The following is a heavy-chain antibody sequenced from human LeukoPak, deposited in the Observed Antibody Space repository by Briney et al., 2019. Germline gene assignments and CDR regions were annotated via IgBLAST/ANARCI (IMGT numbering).Heavy chain of an antibody. CDR2: ISGSGGST. Sequence: GGSLRLSCAASGFTFSSYAMSWVRQAPGKGLEWVSAISGSGGSTYYADSVKGRFTISRDNSKNTLYLQMNSLRAKDTAVYYCAKDAGSRRYCSGGSCYSAYDYWGQGTLVTVSS. CDR1: GFTFSSYA. V-gene: IGHV3-23*01. J-gene: IGHJ4*02. CDR3: AKDAGSRRYCSGGSCYSAYDY. D-gene: IGHD2-15*01.